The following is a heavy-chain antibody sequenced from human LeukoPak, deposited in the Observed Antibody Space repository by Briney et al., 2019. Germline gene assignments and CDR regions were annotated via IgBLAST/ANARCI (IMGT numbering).Heavy chain of an antibody. J-gene: IGHJ4*02. V-gene: IGHV3-20*04. CDR2: INWNGGST. CDR1: GFTFDDYG. Sequence: EGSLRLSXAASGFTFDDYGMSWVRQAPGKGLEWVSGINWNGGSTGYADSVKGRFTISRDNAKNSLYLQMNSLRAEDTALYYCARRSTGRAGYYFDYWGQGTLVTVSS. D-gene: IGHD3-10*01. CDR3: ARRSTGRAGYYFDY.